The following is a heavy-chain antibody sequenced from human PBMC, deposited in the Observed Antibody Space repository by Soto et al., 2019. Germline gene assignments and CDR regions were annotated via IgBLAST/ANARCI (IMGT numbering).Heavy chain of an antibody. CDR1: GFSLSTSGVG. Sequence: QITLKESGPTLVKPTQTLTLTCTFSGFSLSTSGVGVGWIRPPPGKALDWLALIYWDDDKRYSPSLKSRLSITKDTSNNQVLLTMTNMDPVDTATYYCAHTPLREWGFDCWGQGTLVTVSS. CDR2: IYWDDDK. J-gene: IGHJ4*02. V-gene: IGHV2-5*02. CDR3: AHTPLREWGFDC. D-gene: IGHD3-3*01.